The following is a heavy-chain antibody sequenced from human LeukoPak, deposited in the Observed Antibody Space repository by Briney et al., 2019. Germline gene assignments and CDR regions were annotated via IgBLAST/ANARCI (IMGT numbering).Heavy chain of an antibody. CDR3: ARQTGLDFWSGPRQGYMDV. Sequence: SETLSLTCTVSGGSISSYYWGWIRQPPGKGLEWIGSIYYSGSTYYNPSLKSRVTISVDTSKNQFSLKLSSVTAADTAVYYCARQTGLDFWSGPRQGYMDVWGKGTTVTVSS. CDR2: IYYSGST. CDR1: GGSISSYY. J-gene: IGHJ6*03. V-gene: IGHV4-39*01. D-gene: IGHD3-3*01.